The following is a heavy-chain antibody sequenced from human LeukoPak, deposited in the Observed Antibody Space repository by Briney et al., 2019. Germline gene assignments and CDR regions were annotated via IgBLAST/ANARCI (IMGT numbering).Heavy chain of an antibody. Sequence: SVKVSCKGSRGTFSSYTISWVRQAPGPGLEWMGRIIPIFGIANYAQKFQGRVTITADKSTSTAYMELSSLRSEDTAVYYCARDKRFAGRGDYWGQGTLVTVSS. CDR3: ARDKRFAGRGDY. D-gene: IGHD2-21*01. J-gene: IGHJ4*02. CDR1: RGTFSSYT. CDR2: IIPIFGIA. V-gene: IGHV1-69*04.